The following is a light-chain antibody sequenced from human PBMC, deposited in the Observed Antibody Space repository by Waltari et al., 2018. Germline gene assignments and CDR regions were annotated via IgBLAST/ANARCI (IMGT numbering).Light chain of an antibody. CDR2: EVS. CDR3: CSYAGSGSSVV. J-gene: IGLJ2*01. V-gene: IGLV2-23*02. CDR1: SSDVGNYNL. Sequence: QSALTQPASVSGSPGQSITISCTGTSSDVGNYNLVSWYQQHPGKAPKLIIYEVSQRPSGVSNRFSGSNSGTTASLTISGLQAEDEADFYCCSYAGSGSSVVFGGGTKLTVL.